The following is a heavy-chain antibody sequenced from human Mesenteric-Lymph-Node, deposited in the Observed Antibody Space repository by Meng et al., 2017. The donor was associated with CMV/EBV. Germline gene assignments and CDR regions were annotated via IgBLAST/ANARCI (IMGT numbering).Heavy chain of an antibody. Sequence: SLKISCAASGFTFSDYYMSWIRQAPGKGLEWVSYISSSGSTIYYADSVKGRFTISRDNAKNSLYLQMNSLRAEDTAVYYCVVRDYHSDYWGQGRLVTVSS. V-gene: IGHV3-11*04. CDR1: GFTFSDYY. CDR3: VVRDYHSDY. J-gene: IGHJ4*02. D-gene: IGHD3-10*01. CDR2: ISSSGSTI.